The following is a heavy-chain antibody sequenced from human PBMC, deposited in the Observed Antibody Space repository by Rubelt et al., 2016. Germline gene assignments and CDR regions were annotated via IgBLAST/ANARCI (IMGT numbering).Heavy chain of an antibody. V-gene: IGHV1-3*01. Sequence: QVQLVQSGAEVKKPGASVKVSCKASGYTFTSYAMHWVRQAPGQRLEWMGWINAGNGNTQYSQKFEGRVTITRDTSASTADMELSSLRSEDTAVYYCARSKDTAMVTDADWYFDLWGRGTLVTVSS. D-gene: IGHD5-18*01. CDR2: INAGNGNT. J-gene: IGHJ2*01. CDR3: ARSKDTAMVTDADWYFDL. CDR1: GYTFTSYA.